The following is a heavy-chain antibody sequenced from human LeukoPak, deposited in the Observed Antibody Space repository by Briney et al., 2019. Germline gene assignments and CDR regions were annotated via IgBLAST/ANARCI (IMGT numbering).Heavy chain of an antibody. CDR1: GYTFTGYY. V-gene: IGHV1-2*02. D-gene: IGHD1-26*01. Sequence: GASVKVSCKASGYTFTGYYMHWVRQAPGQGLEWMGWINPNSGGTNYAQKLQGRVTMTTDTSTSTAYMELRSLRSDDTAVYYCARAGGELLYAFDIWAKGQWSPSLQ. J-gene: IGHJ3*02. CDR3: ARAGGELLYAFDI. CDR2: INPNSGGT.